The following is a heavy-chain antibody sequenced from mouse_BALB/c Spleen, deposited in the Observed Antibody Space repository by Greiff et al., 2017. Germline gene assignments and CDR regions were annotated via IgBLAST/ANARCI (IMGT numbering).Heavy chain of an antibody. V-gene: IGHV2-5-1*01. Sequence: QVQLKDSGPSLVQPSQSLSITCTVSGFSLTSYGVHWVRQSPGKGLEWLGVIWRGGSTDYNAAFMSRLSITKDNSKSQVFFKMNSLQADDTAIYYCAKNQITTVVAPYAMDYWGQGTSVTVSS. J-gene: IGHJ4*01. CDR3: AKNQITTVVAPYAMDY. CDR2: IWRGGST. D-gene: IGHD1-1*01. CDR1: GFSLTSYG.